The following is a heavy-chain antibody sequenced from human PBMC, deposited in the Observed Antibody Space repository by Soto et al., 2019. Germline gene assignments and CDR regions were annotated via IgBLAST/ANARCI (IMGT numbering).Heavy chain of an antibody. Sequence: SETLSLTCAVSGGSIGSDGYSWSWIRQSPGKGLEWIGHIYHSGSTYYNPSLNRRVTITVDTSKNQLSLNLRSMTAADTAVYFCARTFYFDSRGYYYLFFDHWGQGALVTVSS. D-gene: IGHD3-22*01. CDR2: IYHSGST. CDR3: ARTFYFDSRGYYYLFFDH. J-gene: IGHJ4*02. V-gene: IGHV4-30-2*06. CDR1: GGSIGSDGYS.